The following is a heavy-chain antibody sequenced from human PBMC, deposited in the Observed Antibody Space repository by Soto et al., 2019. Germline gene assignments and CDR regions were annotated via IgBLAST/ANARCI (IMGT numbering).Heavy chain of an antibody. D-gene: IGHD5-18*01. CDR2: IKQDGSEK. Sequence: HPGGSLRLSCAASGFTFSSYWMSWVRQAPGKGLEWVANIKQDGSEKYYVDSVKGRFTISRDNAKNSLYLQMNSLRAEDTAVYYCARGDTAMPMNYYYGMDVWGQGTTVTVSS. J-gene: IGHJ6*02. CDR3: ARGDTAMPMNYYYGMDV. V-gene: IGHV3-7*03. CDR1: GFTFSSYW.